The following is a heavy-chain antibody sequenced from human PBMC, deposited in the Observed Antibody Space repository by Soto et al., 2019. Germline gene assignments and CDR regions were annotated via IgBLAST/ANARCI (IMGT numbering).Heavy chain of an antibody. CDR3: ARQRFLEWLPFDY. D-gene: IGHD3-3*01. V-gene: IGHV4-59*01. Sequence: SETLSLTCTVYGGSISSYYSSWIRQLPGKGLEWIGYIYYSASTNYNPSLKSRVTISVDTSKNQFSLKLGCVTAADTAVYYCARQRFLEWLPFDYWGQGTLVTVSS. CDR2: IYYSAST. CDR1: GGSISSYY. J-gene: IGHJ4*02.